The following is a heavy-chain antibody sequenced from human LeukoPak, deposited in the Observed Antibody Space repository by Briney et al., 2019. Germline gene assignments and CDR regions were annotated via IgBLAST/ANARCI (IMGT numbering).Heavy chain of an antibody. D-gene: IGHD6-13*01. CDR1: GFTFSNYY. CDR2: ISSSGSTI. CDR3: ARGPPYSSSWYGAFDI. J-gene: IGHJ3*02. V-gene: IGHV3-11*01. Sequence: GGSLRLSCAASGFTFSNYYMSWIRQAPWKGLEWVSYISSSGSTIYYADSLKGRFTISRDNAKNSLFLQMNSLRAEDTAVYYCARGPPYSSSWYGAFDIWGQGTMVTASS.